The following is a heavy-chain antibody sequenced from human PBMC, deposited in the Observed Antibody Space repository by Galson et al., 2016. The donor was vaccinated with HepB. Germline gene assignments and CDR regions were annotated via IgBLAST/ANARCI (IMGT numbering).Heavy chain of an antibody. V-gene: IGHV3-74*01. J-gene: IGHJ5*02. CDR2: INSDGTIS. D-gene: IGHD4-23*01. CDR1: GFAFSSHC. Sequence: SLRLSCAASGFAFSSHCRHWVRQDLGKGLVWVSRINSDGTISNSADSVKGRFTISRDNAKNTLYLQMNRLRAEDTAVYFCVRDHSVVPTTAYNWFDPWGRGTLVTVSS. CDR3: VRDHSVVPTTAYNWFDP.